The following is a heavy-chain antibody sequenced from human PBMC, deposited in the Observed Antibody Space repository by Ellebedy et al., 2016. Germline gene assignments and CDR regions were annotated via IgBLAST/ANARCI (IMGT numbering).Heavy chain of an antibody. CDR1: GFTFSTYA. CDR3: ARDDDSSGHYGVFNI. J-gene: IGHJ3*02. Sequence: GGSLRLSXAASGFTFSTYAMHWVRQAPGKGLEWMAVISYDGSNKYYADSVRGRFTISRDNSRNTLYLQMNSLRAENTAVYYCARDDDSSGHYGVFNIWGQGTMVTVAS. D-gene: IGHD3-22*01. V-gene: IGHV3-30-3*01. CDR2: ISYDGSNK.